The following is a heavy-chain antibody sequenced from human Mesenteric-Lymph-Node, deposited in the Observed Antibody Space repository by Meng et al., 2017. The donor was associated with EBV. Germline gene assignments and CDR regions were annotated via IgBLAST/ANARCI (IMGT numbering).Heavy chain of an antibody. CDR3: GSSPQVGWRVASLDY. CDR2: IIPIFGTT. Sequence: QVQLMQSGAEVKKPGSSLRFSCKASGGTFSSYPLISWVRQAPGLGLEWMGGIIPIFGTTNYARKFQGRVTITADESTTTSYLELNRLTSEDTAVYYCGSSPQVGWRVASLDYWGQGTLGTVSS. CDR1: GGTFSSYP. V-gene: IGHV1-69*01. D-gene: IGHD5-12*01. J-gene: IGHJ4*02.